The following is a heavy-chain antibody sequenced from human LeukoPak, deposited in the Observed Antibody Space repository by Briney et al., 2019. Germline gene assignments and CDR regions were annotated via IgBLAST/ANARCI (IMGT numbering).Heavy chain of an antibody. J-gene: IGHJ3*02. CDR2: IKQDGSEK. V-gene: IGHV3-7*03. Sequence: AGGSLRLSCAASGFTFSSYWMSWVRQATGKGPEWVANIKQDGSEKYYVDSVKGRFTISRDNAKNSLYLQMNSLRAEDTAVYYCARDTTYYGSGSYYSDAFDIWGQGTMVTVSS. CDR3: ARDTTYYGSGSYYSDAFDI. CDR1: GFTFSSYW. D-gene: IGHD3-10*01.